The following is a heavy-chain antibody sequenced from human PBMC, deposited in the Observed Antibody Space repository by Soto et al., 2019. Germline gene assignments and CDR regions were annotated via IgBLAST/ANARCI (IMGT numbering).Heavy chain of an antibody. CDR2: IYHSGST. CDR3: ARAPPYYGMDV. J-gene: IGHJ6*02. CDR1: GGSISSGGYS. V-gene: IGHV4-30-2*01. Sequence: SETLSLTCAVSGGSISSGGYSWSWIRQPPGKGLEWIGYIYHSGSTYYNPSLKSRVTISVDRSKNQFSLKLSSVTAADTAVYYCARAPPYYGMDVWGQGTTVTVSS.